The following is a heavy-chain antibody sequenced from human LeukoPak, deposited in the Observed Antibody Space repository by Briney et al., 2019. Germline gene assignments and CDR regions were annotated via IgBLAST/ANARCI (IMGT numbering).Heavy chain of an antibody. D-gene: IGHD1-1*01. CDR3: ARGQYNWKHFDY. V-gene: IGHV4-34*01. CDR1: GGSFSGYY. Sequence: SETLSLTCAVYGGSFSGYYWSWIRQPPGKGLEWIGEINHSGSANYNPSLKSRVTISLDTSKHQFSLKLSSVTAADTAVYYCARGQYNWKHFDYWGQGTLVTVSS. CDR2: INHSGSA. J-gene: IGHJ4*02.